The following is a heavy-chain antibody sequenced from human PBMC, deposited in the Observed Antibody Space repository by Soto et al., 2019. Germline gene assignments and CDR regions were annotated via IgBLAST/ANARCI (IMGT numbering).Heavy chain of an antibody. J-gene: IGHJ5*02. CDR3: AKVIAAAGTGYWFDP. V-gene: IGHV3-23*01. Sequence: EVQLLESGGGLVQPGGSLRLSCAASGFTFSSYAMRWVRQAPGKGLEWVSAISGSGGSTYYADSVKGRFTISRDNSKNTLYLQMNSLRAEDTAGYYCAKVIAAAGTGYWFDPWGQATLVTVSS. CDR1: GFTFSSYA. D-gene: IGHD6-13*01. CDR2: ISGSGGST.